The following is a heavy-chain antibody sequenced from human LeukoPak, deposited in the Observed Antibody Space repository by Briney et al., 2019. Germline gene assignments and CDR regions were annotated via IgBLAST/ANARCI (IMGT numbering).Heavy chain of an antibody. V-gene: IGHV4-59*02. CDR3: ARGDIVVVPAAIRFDP. J-gene: IGHJ5*02. D-gene: IGHD2-2*01. Sequence: PSETLSLTCTVSSGSVNSYYWSWIRQPPGKGLEWIGYIYYSGSTNYNPSLKSRVTISVDTSKNQFSLKLSSVTAADTAVYYCARGDIVVVPAAIRFDPWGQGTLVTVSS. CDR2: IYYSGST. CDR1: SGSVNSYY.